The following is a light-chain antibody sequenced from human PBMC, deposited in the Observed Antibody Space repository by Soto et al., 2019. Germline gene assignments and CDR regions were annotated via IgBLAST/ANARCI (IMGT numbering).Light chain of an antibody. CDR3: QTWGPGFVI. J-gene: IGLJ2*01. Sequence: QSVLTQSPSASASLGASVKLTCTLSSGHTSYAIAWHQQRPEKGPRYLMKVNSDGSHRKGDGIPDRFSGSSSGAERYLTISSLQSEDEADYYCQTWGPGFVIFGGGTKVTVL. V-gene: IGLV4-69*01. CDR2: VNSDGSH. CDR1: SGHTSYA.